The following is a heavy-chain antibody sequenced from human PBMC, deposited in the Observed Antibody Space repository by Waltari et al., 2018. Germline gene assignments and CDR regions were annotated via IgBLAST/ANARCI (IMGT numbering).Heavy chain of an antibody. Sequence: QVQLQESGPGLVKPSETLSLTCTVSGGSISSYYWSWNRQPPGKGLEWIGYIYYSGSTNYNPSLKSRVTISVDTSKNQFSLKLSSVTAADTAVYYCARLSYSGSYPLFDYWGQGTLVTVSS. V-gene: IGHV4-59*01. D-gene: IGHD1-26*01. CDR2: IYYSGST. CDR1: GGSISSYY. CDR3: ARLSYSGSYPLFDY. J-gene: IGHJ4*02.